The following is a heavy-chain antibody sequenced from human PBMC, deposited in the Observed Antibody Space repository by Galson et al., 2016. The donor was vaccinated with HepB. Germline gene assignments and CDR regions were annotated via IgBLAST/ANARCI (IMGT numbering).Heavy chain of an antibody. D-gene: IGHD6-19*01. Sequence: SLRLSCAASGFTFNNYALSWVRQAPGKGLEWVSSISGSYGNTYYADSVKGRFTISWANSESTLYLQMDTLRAEDTAIYYYAKDMDSAWYIHYWGQGTLVTVSS. CDR1: GFTFNNYA. CDR3: AKDMDSAWYIHY. CDR2: ISGSYGNT. V-gene: IGHV3-23*01. J-gene: IGHJ4*02.